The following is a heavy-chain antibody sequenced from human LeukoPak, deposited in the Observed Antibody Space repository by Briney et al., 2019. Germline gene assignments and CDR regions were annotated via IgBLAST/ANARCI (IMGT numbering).Heavy chain of an antibody. D-gene: IGHD1-1*01. V-gene: IGHV3-49*04. Sequence: GGSLRLSCAASGITFSRFWMSWVRQAPGKGLEWVGFIRSKAYGETADYAASVKGRFTISRDDSKAIAYLQMNSLKTEDTAVYHCTRDRGAYNLYDYWGQGTLVTVSS. CDR2: IRSKAYGETA. J-gene: IGHJ4*02. CDR1: GITFSRFW. CDR3: TRDRGAYNLYDY.